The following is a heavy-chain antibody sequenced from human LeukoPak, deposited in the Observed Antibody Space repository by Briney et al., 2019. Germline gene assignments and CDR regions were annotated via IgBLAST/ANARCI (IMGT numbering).Heavy chain of an antibody. V-gene: IGHV4-34*01. D-gene: IGHD2-2*01. J-gene: IGHJ5*02. Sequence: PSETLSLTCAVYGGSFSGYYWSWIRQPPGKGLEWIGEINHSGSTNYNPSLKSRVTISVDTSKNQFSLKLSSVTAADTAVYYCAGPSTDIVVVPAANGKDNWFDPWGQGTLVTVSS. CDR2: INHSGST. CDR3: AGPSTDIVVVPAANGKDNWFDP. CDR1: GGSFSGYY.